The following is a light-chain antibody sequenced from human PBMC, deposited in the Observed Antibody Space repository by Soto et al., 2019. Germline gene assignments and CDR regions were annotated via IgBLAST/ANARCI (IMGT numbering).Light chain of an antibody. V-gene: IGKV3-15*01. CDR2: GAS. J-gene: IGKJ4*01. Sequence: EIVMTQSPAILSVSPGERATLSWRASQRVGSKLAWYQQKPGQAPRLLIYGASTRATGIPASFSGSGSGTEFTLTISSLQSEDFAVYYCQQYNSWPLTFGGGTKVEIK. CDR1: QRVGSK. CDR3: QQYNSWPLT.